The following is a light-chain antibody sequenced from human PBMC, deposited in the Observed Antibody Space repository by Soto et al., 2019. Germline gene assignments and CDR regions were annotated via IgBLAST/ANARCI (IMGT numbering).Light chain of an antibody. CDR2: GAS. Sequence: EIVLTQSPGTLSLSPGERATLSCWASQSISSSYLAWYQQKPGQAPRLLIYGASSRATGIPDRFSGSGSGTEFTLTIGRLKPEDFAVYYCQQYGSSPPVTFGGGTKVEI. V-gene: IGKV3-20*01. J-gene: IGKJ4*01. CDR1: QSISSSY. CDR3: QQYGSSPPVT.